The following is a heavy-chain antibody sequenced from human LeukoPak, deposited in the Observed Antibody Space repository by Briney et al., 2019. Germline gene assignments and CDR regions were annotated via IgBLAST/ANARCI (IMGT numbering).Heavy chain of an antibody. V-gene: IGHV4-34*01. CDR2: INHSGST. Sequence: SETLSLTCAVYGGSFSGYYWSWIRQPPGKGLEWIGEINHSGSTNYNPSLKSRVPISVHKSKNQFSLNMTSVTAANRAVYYCARGRIRYNWNGFDYWGQGTPVTVSS. CDR1: GGSFSGYY. CDR3: ARGRIRYNWNGFDY. J-gene: IGHJ4*02. D-gene: IGHD1-1*01.